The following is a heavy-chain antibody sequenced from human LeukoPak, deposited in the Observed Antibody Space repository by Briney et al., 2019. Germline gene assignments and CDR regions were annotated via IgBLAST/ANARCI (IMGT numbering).Heavy chain of an antibody. CDR1: GFTFSSYW. D-gene: IGHD2-15*01. J-gene: IGHJ4*02. V-gene: IGHV3-7*05. CDR2: INQDGSEK. CDR3: AIYCSGGSCFRN. Sequence: GGSLRLSCAASGFTFSSYWMSWVRQTPGKGLEWVANINQDGSEKYYVDSVKGRFTIARDNAKNSLYLQMNSLRAEDTAVYYCAIYCSGGSCFRNWGQGTLVTVSS.